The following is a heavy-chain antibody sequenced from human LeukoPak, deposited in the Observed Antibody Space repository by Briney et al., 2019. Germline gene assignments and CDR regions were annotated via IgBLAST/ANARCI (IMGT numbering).Heavy chain of an antibody. CDR3: ARGRVAGYYFDY. D-gene: IGHD6-19*01. Sequence: PGGSLRLSCAASGFTFSSYWMTWVRQAPGKGLEWVANINHDGADKYYVDSMKGRFTISRDNTKDSLYLQMNSLRAEDTAVYYCARGRVAGYYFDYWGQGTLVTVSS. V-gene: IGHV3-7*01. CDR1: GFTFSSYW. CDR2: INHDGADK. J-gene: IGHJ4*02.